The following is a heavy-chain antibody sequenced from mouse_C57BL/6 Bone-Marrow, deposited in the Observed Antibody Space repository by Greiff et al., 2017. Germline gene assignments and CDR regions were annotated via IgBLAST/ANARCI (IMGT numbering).Heavy chain of an antibody. D-gene: IGHD2-5*01. Sequence: QVQLQQPGAELVKPGASVKMSCKASGYTFTSYWITWVKQSPGQGLEWIGDIYPGSGSTNYNEKFKSKATLTVDTSSSTAYMQLSSLTSEYSAVYYCARPYYSNYWYFDVWGTGTTVTVSS. CDR1: GYTFTSYW. CDR3: ARPYYSNYWYFDV. V-gene: IGHV1-55*01. J-gene: IGHJ1*03. CDR2: IYPGSGST.